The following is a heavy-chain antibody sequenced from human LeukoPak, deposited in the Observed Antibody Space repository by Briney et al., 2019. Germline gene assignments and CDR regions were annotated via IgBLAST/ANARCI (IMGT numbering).Heavy chain of an antibody. J-gene: IGHJ4*02. V-gene: IGHV1-8*01. CDR2: MNPNSGNT. D-gene: IGHD3-10*01. CDR1: GYTFTSYN. CDR3: ARATVRGPLREYYFDY. Sequence: ASVNVSCKASGYTFTSYNINWVRQAPGQGLEWMGWMNPNSGNTGYAQTFQGRVTMTRNTSISTAYMELSSLRSEDTAVYYCARATVRGPLREYYFDYWGEGTLVTVP.